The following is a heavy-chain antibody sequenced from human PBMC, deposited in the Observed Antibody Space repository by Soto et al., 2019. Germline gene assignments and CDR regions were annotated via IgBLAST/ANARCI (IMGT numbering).Heavy chain of an antibody. CDR1: GSTFSDHY. Sequence: VQLVESGGGLVQPGGSLRISCAASGSTFSDHYMDWVRQAPGKGLEWVGRSGNRANSDTTEYGSSVKGRFTISRDDSKNSMYLQMNSLKTEDTAVYYCTRGYSGIDIYAFDIWGQGTLVTVSA. J-gene: IGHJ3*02. CDR3: TRGYSGIDIYAFDI. D-gene: IGHD1-26*01. V-gene: IGHV3-72*01. CDR2: SGNRANSDTT.